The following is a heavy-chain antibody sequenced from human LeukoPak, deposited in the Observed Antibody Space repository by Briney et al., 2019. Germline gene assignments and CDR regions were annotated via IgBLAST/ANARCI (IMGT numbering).Heavy chain of an antibody. V-gene: IGHV3-15*01. Sequence: GGSLRPSCVVSGITFSNAWMSWVRQAPGKGLEWVGRIKIKTDGETTDYGAPVKGRFSISRDDSKNTLYLQMNRLKTEDTAVYFCTTLSRPDDYWGQGTLVTVSS. CDR3: TTLSRPDDY. J-gene: IGHJ4*02. D-gene: IGHD2/OR15-2a*01. CDR1: GITFSNAW. CDR2: IKIKTDGETT.